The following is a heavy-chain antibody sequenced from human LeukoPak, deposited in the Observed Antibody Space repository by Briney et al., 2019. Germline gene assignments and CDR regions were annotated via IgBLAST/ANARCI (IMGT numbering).Heavy chain of an antibody. J-gene: IGHJ6*02. D-gene: IGHD3-3*01. CDR2: IKSKTDGGTT. CDR3: TTDPRFLEWLGFYYYYGMDV. CDR1: GFTFSNAW. Sequence: GGSLRLSCAASGFTFSNAWMSWVRQAPGEGLEWVGRIKSKTDGGTTDYAAPVKGRFTISRDDSKNTLYLQMNSLKTEDTAVYYCTTDPRFLEWLGFYYYYGMDVWGQGTTVTVSS. V-gene: IGHV3-15*01.